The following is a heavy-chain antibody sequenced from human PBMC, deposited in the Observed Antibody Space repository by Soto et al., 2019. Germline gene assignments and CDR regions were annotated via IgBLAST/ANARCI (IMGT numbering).Heavy chain of an antibody. V-gene: IGHV5-51*01. CDR1: GYSFTSYW. CDR2: IYPGDSDT. Sequence: GESLKISCKGSGYSFTSYWIGWVRQMPGKGLEWMGIIYPGDSDTRYSPSFQGQVTISADKSISTAYLQWSSLKASDTAMYYCARLADIVVVPAAPYNWFDPWGQGTLVTVSS. D-gene: IGHD2-2*01. CDR3: ARLADIVVVPAAPYNWFDP. J-gene: IGHJ5*02.